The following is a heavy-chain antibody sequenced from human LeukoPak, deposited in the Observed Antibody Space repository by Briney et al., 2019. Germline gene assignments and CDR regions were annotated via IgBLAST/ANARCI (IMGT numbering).Heavy chain of an antibody. CDR2: ISSDGSST. CDR3: ARVLAVAGSSILRS. J-gene: IGHJ5*02. D-gene: IGHD6-19*01. Sequence: PGGSLRLSCAASGFTFSSYWMHWVRQVPGKGLVWLSRISSDGSSTDYADSVKGRFTISRDNTKNTLYLQMNGLRVEDTAVYYCARVLAVAGSSILRSWGQGTPVTVSS. V-gene: IGHV3-74*01. CDR1: GFTFSSYW.